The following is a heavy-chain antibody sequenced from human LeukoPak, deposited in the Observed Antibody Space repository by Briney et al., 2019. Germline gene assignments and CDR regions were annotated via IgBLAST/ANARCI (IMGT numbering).Heavy chain of an antibody. CDR2: ISSRSSTI. V-gene: IGHV3-48*04. Sequence: PVGGLRLSCAASGFTFSSYSMNWVRQAPGKGREGVSYISSRSSTIYYADSVKGRFTISRDNDKNSLYLQMNSLRAEDTAVYYCARAGGWSGYSYGYFDYWGQGTLVTVSS. CDR1: GFTFSSYS. D-gene: IGHD5-18*01. CDR3: ARAGGWSGYSYGYFDY. J-gene: IGHJ4*02.